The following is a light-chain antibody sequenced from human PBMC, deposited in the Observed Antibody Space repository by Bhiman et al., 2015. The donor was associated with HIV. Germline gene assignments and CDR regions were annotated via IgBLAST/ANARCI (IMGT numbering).Light chain of an antibody. CDR2: GNN. CDR3: QSYDSSLSGLWV. Sequence: QSVLTQPPSVSGAPGQRVTISCTGSSSNIGAGYDVHWYQQLPGTAPKLLIYGNNNRPSGVPDRFSGSRSGTSASLVITGLQAEDEADYYCQSYDSSLSGLWVFGGGTKLTVL. CDR1: SSNIGAGYD. J-gene: IGLJ2*01. V-gene: IGLV1-40*01.